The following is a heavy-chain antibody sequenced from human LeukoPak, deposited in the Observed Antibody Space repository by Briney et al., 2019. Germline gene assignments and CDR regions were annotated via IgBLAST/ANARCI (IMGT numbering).Heavy chain of an antibody. V-gene: IGHV3-33*01. CDR2: IWYGGSNK. CDR1: GFTFSSYG. Sequence: GGSLRLSCAASGFTFSSYGMHWVRQAPGKGLEWVAVIWYGGSNKYYADSVKGRFTISRDNSKNTLYLQMNSLRAEDTAVYYCARDLGVDTATDLYYYYGMDVWGQGTTVTVSS. D-gene: IGHD5-18*01. CDR3: ARDLGVDTATDLYYYYGMDV. J-gene: IGHJ6*02.